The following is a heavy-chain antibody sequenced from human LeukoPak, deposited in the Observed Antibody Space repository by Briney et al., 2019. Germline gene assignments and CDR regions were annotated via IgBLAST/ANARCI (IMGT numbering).Heavy chain of an antibody. D-gene: IGHD3-22*01. CDR1: GGTFSSYA. Sequence: ASVKVSCKASGGTFSSYAISWVRQAPGQGLEWMGGIIPIFGTANFAQKFQGRVTITADESTSTAYMELSSLRSEDTAVYYCARAYNPITMIVVVISPSPLGYWGQGTLVTVSS. CDR2: IIPIFGTA. V-gene: IGHV1-69*13. CDR3: ARAYNPITMIVVVISPSPLGY. J-gene: IGHJ4*02.